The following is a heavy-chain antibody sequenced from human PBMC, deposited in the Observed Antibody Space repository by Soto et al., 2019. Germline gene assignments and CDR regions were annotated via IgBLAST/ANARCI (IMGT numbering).Heavy chain of an antibody. J-gene: IGHJ4*01. CDR1: GGSISSGGYS. D-gene: IGHD3-10*01. CDR3: AALWFGELAFNY. V-gene: IGHV4-30-2*03. CDR2: VYHNGIM. Sequence: PSETLSLTCAVSGGSISSGGYSWSWVRQAPGKGLEWLGSVYHNGIMFHNPSFQSRVTISVDTSKNQFSLNLRSVTAADTAVYYCAALWFGELAFNYWGHGILVTVSS.